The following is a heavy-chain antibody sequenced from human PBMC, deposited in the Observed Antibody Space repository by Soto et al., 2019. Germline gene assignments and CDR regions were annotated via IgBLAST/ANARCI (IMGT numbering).Heavy chain of an antibody. Sequence: GESLKISCKGSGYSFTSYWISWVRQMPGKGLEWMGRIDPSDSYTNYSPSFQGHVTISADKSISTAYLQWSSLKASDTAMYYCGRHIRCSSTSCYDYYYYGMDVWGQGTTVTVSS. D-gene: IGHD2-2*01. J-gene: IGHJ6*02. V-gene: IGHV5-10-1*01. CDR2: IDPSDSYT. CDR3: GRHIRCSSTSCYDYYYYGMDV. CDR1: GYSFTSYW.